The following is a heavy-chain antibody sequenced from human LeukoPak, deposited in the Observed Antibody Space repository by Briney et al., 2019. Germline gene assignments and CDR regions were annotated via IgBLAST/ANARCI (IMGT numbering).Heavy chain of an antibody. J-gene: IGHJ3*02. D-gene: IGHD3-3*01. CDR2: IIPIFGTA. CDR1: GGTFSSYA. Sequence: ASVKVSCKASGGTFSSYAISWVRQAPGQGLEWMGGIIPIFGTANYAQKFQGRVTITTDESTSTAYMELSSLRSKDTAVYYCARGDFWSGYYRAGDAFDIWGQGTMVTVSS. CDR3: ARGDFWSGYYRAGDAFDI. V-gene: IGHV1-69*05.